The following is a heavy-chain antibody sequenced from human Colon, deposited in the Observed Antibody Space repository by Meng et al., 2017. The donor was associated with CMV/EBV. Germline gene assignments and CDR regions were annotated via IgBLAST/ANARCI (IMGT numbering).Heavy chain of an antibody. V-gene: IGHV4-39*01. J-gene: IGHJ4*02. CDR1: GASISSSSYY. CDR3: AKRETRIDDSSGYWG. Sequence: SETLSLTCSVSGASISSSSYYWGWIRQPPGKGLEWIASIYHSGSTYYNPSLKSRVTISVDTSKNRFSLKLSSVTAADTAVYYCAKRETRIDDSSGYWGWGQGTRVTVSS. D-gene: IGHD3-22*01. CDR2: IYHSGST.